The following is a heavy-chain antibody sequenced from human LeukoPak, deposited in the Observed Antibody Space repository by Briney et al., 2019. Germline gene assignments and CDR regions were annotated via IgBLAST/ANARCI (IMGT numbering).Heavy chain of an antibody. Sequence: SETLSLTCAVYGGSFSGYYWSWIRQPPGKGREWIGEINHSGSTNYNPSLKSRVTISVDTSKNQFSLKLSSVTAADTAVYYCARGRFSSSWYRACFDYWGQGTLVTVSS. CDR2: INHSGST. CDR1: GGSFSGYY. CDR3: ARGRFSSSWYRACFDY. D-gene: IGHD6-13*01. V-gene: IGHV4-34*01. J-gene: IGHJ4*02.